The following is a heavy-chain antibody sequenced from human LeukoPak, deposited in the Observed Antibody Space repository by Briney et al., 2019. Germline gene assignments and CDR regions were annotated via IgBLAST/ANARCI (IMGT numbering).Heavy chain of an antibody. D-gene: IGHD3-10*01. J-gene: IGHJ5*02. Sequence: SEILSLTSAGYAASISGSNWSWLRQPPGKGLEWIGYMYYSGITNSNPSLKSRVTISLDTSNNEFSLMRRSGTAADTAVERCARHPGSVAGFGSWGEGALVSVSS. V-gene: IGHV4-59*08. CDR3: ARHPGSVAGFGS. CDR1: AASISGSN. CDR2: MYYSGIT.